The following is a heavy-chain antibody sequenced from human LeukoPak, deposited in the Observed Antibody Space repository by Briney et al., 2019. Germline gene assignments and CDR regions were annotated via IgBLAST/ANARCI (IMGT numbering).Heavy chain of an antibody. V-gene: IGHV1-69*13. CDR3: ARTQDIVVVPAAIGYFDY. CDR1: GGTFSSYA. CDR2: IIPIFGTA. D-gene: IGHD2-2*02. J-gene: IGHJ4*02. Sequence: SVKVSCKASGGTFSSYAISWVRQAPRQGLEWMGGIIPIFGTANYAQKFQGRVTITADESTSTAYMELSSLRSEDTAVYYCARTQDIVVVPAAIGYFDYWGQGTLVTVSS.